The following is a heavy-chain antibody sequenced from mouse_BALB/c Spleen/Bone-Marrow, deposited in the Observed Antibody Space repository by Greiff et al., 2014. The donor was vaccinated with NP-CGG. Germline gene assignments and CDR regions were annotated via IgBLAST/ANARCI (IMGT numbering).Heavy chain of an antibody. J-gene: IGHJ2*01. Sequence: LVESGAELARPGASVKMSCKASGYTFTSYTMHWVKQRPGQGLEWIGFINPSSNYTNYNQKFKDKATLTADKSSSTAYMQLSSLTSEDSAVYYCARVLGWSLDYWGQGTTLTVSS. CDR3: ARVLGWSLDY. D-gene: IGHD6-2*01. CDR1: GYTFTSYT. CDR2: INPSSNYT. V-gene: IGHV1-4*01.